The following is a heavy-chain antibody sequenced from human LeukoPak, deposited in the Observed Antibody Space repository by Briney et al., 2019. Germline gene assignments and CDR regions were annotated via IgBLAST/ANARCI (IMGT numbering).Heavy chain of an antibody. CDR3: ATQALYDILTGWSDSRFDP. CDR1: GYSISSGYY. V-gene: IGHV4-38-2*02. Sequence: SETLSLTCTVSGYSISSGYYWGWIRQPPGKGLEWIGSIYHSGRTYYNPSLKSRVTISVDTSKNQFSLKLSSVTAADTAVYYCATQALYDILTGWSDSRFDPWGQGTLVTVSS. J-gene: IGHJ5*02. D-gene: IGHD3-9*01. CDR2: IYHSGRT.